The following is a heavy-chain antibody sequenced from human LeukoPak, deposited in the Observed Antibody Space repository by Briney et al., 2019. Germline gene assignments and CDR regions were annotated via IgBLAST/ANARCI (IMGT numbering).Heavy chain of an antibody. CDR2: ISGSGGST. D-gene: IGHD6-13*01. V-gene: IGHV3-23*01. J-gene: IGHJ4*02. CDR3: AKFLSRYGSSWPMDY. CDR1: GFTFSTYA. Sequence: GGSLRLSCAASGFTFSTYAMSWVRQAPGKGLEWVSGISGSGGSTYYADSVKGRFSISRDNSKNTLYLQMNSLRAEDTAVYYCAKFLSRYGSSWPMDYWGQGTLVTVSS.